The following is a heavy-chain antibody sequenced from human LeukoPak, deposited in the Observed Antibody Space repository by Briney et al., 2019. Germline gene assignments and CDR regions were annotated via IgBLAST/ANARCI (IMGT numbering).Heavy chain of an antibody. V-gene: IGHV3-48*02. J-gene: IGHJ6*02. CDR1: GFTFSSYS. CDR3: ARYCSSTSCSRSYYYYYGMDV. D-gene: IGHD2-2*01. CDR2: ISSSSSTI. Sequence: GGSLRLSCAASGFTFSSYSMNWVRQAPGKGLEWVSYISSSSSTIYYADSVKGRFTISRGNAKNSLYLQMNSLRDEDTAVYYCARYCSSTSCSRSYYYYYGMDVWGQGTTVTVSS.